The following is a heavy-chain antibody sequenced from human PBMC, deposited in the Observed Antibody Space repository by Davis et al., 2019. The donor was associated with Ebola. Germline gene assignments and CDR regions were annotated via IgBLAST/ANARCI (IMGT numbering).Heavy chain of an antibody. Sequence: ASVKVSCKASGYTFTSYGISWVRQAPGQGLEWMGIINPSGGSTSYAQKFQGRVTMTTDTSTSTAYMELRSLRSDDTAVYYCARDGDYDYGMDVWGQGTTVTVSS. CDR3: ARDGDYDYGMDV. V-gene: IGHV1-18*01. CDR2: INPSGGST. J-gene: IGHJ6*02. CDR1: GYTFTSYG. D-gene: IGHD3-16*01.